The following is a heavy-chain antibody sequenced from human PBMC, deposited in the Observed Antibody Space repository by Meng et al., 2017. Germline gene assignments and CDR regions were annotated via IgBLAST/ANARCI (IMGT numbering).Heavy chain of an antibody. Sequence: QVQLVQSGAEVEKPGALVKVSCKASGYTFTSYTIHWVRQAPGQSLAWMGWIKSANGDAKYSQKFQGRLTLTRDTSASTAYLEVSSLTFEDTAVYYCARGTGSSWFDPWGQGTLVTVSS. D-gene: IGHD6-13*01. CDR2: IKSANGDA. J-gene: IGHJ5*02. CDR3: ARGTGSSWFDP. CDR1: GYTFTSYT. V-gene: IGHV1-3*01.